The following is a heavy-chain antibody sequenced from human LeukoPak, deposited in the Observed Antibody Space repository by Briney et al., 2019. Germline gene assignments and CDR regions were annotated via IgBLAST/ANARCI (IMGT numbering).Heavy chain of an antibody. J-gene: IGHJ4*02. CDR3: ARDKRVAAAGFLFDY. Sequence: ASVKVSCKASRYTFTGYYMHWVRQAPGQGLEWMGWINPNSGGTNYAQKFQGRVTMTRDTSISTAYMELSRLRSDDTAVYYCARDKRVAAAGFLFDYWGQGTLVTVSS. CDR1: RYTFTGYY. V-gene: IGHV1-2*02. CDR2: INPNSGGT. D-gene: IGHD6-13*01.